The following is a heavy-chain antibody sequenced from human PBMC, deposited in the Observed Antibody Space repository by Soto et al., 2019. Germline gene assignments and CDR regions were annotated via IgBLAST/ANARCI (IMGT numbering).Heavy chain of an antibody. J-gene: IGHJ4*02. V-gene: IGHV3-7*03. D-gene: IGHD3-9*01. CDR3: ATVGTSLRYFDWFTSTPHLDY. CDR2: IKQDGSEK. CDR1: GFTFSSYW. Sequence: GGSLRLSCVASGFTFSSYWMSWARQVPGRGLEWLAKIKQDGSEKNYVDSVRGRFTISRDNAKSSLYLEMNSLRSEDTAVYYCATVGTSLRYFDWFTSTPHLDYWGQGTLVTVSS.